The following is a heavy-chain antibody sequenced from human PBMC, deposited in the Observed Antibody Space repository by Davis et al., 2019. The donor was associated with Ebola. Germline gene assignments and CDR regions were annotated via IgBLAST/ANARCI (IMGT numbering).Heavy chain of an antibody. Sequence: GGSLRLSCAASGFTFSSYSMNWVRQAPGKGLEWVSYISSSGSTIYYADSVKGRFTISRDNAKNSLYLQMNSLRAEDTAVYYCARDFKWLRFGYYYYYGMDVWGQGTTVTVSS. V-gene: IGHV3-48*04. J-gene: IGHJ6*02. CDR3: ARDFKWLRFGYYYYYGMDV. CDR1: GFTFSSYS. CDR2: ISSSGSTI. D-gene: IGHD5-12*01.